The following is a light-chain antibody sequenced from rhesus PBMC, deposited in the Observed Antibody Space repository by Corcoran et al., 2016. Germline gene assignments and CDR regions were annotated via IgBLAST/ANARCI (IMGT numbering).Light chain of an antibody. Sequence: SYDLTQPPSVSVSPGQTARITCGGDKIGSEAVHWYQQKPPQAPVLVIFNNNERPSGIPERFSGSKLGNTATLPISGVEAGDVADYYCQVWDISSDHDVFGSGTKLTIL. V-gene: IGLV3-44*01. CDR2: NNN. CDR1: KIGSEA. CDR3: QVWDISSDHDV. J-gene: IGLJ6*01.